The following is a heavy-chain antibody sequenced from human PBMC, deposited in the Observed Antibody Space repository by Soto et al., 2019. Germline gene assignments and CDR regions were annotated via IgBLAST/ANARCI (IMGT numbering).Heavy chain of an antibody. D-gene: IGHD1-26*01. J-gene: IGHJ5*02. CDR2: ISGSGLKK. CDR3: AKNQGVELVPLATVDWFDP. CDR1: GFIFETFG. V-gene: IGHV3-23*01. Sequence: PGGSRRLSCAASGFIFETFGMSWVRQAPGKGLEWISSISGSGLKKYYAYSVKGRVTISRDNSKSTVYLELNNLSAEDTAVYHCAKNQGVELVPLATVDWFDPWGQGSVVTVSS.